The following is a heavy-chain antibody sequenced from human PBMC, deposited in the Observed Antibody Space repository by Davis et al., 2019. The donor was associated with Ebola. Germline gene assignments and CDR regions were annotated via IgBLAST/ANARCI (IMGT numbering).Heavy chain of an antibody. V-gene: IGHV4-31*11. CDR3: ARERYGSGSSSNSYLDV. J-gene: IGHJ6*03. CDR2: IYYSGST. CDR1: GGSIGSSNW. D-gene: IGHD3-10*01. Sequence: PSETLSLTCAVSGGSIGSSNWWSWTRQHPGKGLEWLGYIYYSGSTYYNPSLKSRVTISVDTSKNQFSLKLSSVTAADTAWYYCARERYGSGSSSNSYLDVWGKGTTVTVSS.